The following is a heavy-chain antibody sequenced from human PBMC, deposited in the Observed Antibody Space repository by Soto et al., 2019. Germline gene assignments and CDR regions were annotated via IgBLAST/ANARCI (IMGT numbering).Heavy chain of an antibody. CDR2: ISKTRSTI. CDR3: ARGHSSGHLFDF. D-gene: IGHD3-22*01. CDR1: GFTFNSYS. V-gene: IGHV3-48*02. J-gene: IGHJ4*02. Sequence: GGSLRLSCAGSGFTFNSYSMNWVRQAPGKGLEWVSYISKTRSTIYYADSVRGRFSISRDNAKNSLYLQMNSLTDEDTAMYYCARGHSSGHLFDFWGQGSLVTVSS.